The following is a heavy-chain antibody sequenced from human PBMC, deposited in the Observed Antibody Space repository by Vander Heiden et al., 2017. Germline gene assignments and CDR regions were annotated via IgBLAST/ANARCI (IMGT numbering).Heavy chain of an antibody. V-gene: IGHV1-24*01. J-gene: IGHJ4*02. CDR1: GYTLTELS. CDR3: ATASLVSAAAGTLGY. CDR2: FDPEDGET. Sequence: QVQPVQSVAEVKKPGPSVKVACTVSGYTLTELSMHWVRQAPGKGLEWMGGFDPEDGETIYAQKFQGRVTMTEDTSTDTAYMELSSLRSEDTAVYYCATASLVSAAAGTLGYWGQGTLVTVSS. D-gene: IGHD6-13*01.